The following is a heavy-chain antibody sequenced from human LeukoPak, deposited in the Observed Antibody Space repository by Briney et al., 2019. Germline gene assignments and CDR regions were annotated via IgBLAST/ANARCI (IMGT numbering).Heavy chain of an antibody. V-gene: IGHV3-53*04. J-gene: IGHJ5*02. CDR3: ARGKVLGWFDP. CDR2: IYSGGST. CDR1: GFTFSSYA. D-gene: IGHD3-10*01. Sequence: GSLRLSCAASGFTFSSYAMSWVRQAPGKGLEWVSVIYSGGSTYYADSVKGRFTISRHNSKNTLYLQMNSLRAEDTAVYYCARGKVLGWFDPWGQGTLVTVSS.